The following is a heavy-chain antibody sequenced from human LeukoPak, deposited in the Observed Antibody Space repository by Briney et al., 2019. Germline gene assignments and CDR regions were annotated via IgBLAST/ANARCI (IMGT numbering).Heavy chain of an antibody. CDR1: GFTFSSYS. CDR3: AREAFYGDWFDAFDI. Sequence: GGSLRLSCTASGFTFSSYSMNWVRQAPGKGLEWVSSISSSSSYIYYADPVKGRFTISRDNAKNSLYLQMNSLRAEDTAVYYCAREAFYGDWFDAFDIWGQGTMVTVSS. CDR2: ISSSSSYI. D-gene: IGHD4-17*01. V-gene: IGHV3-21*04. J-gene: IGHJ3*02.